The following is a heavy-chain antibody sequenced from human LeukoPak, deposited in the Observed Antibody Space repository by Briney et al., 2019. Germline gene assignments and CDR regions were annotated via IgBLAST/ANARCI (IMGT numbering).Heavy chain of an antibody. D-gene: IGHD3-22*01. CDR1: GGTFSSYA. CDR3: ARGKLGYDSSAPSDY. Sequence: SVKVSCKASGGTFSSYAISWVRQAPGQGLEWMGRIIPILGIANYAQKFQGRVTITADKSTSTAYMELSSLRSEDTAVYYCARGKLGYDSSAPSDYWGQGTLVTVSS. J-gene: IGHJ4*02. V-gene: IGHV1-69*04. CDR2: IIPILGIA.